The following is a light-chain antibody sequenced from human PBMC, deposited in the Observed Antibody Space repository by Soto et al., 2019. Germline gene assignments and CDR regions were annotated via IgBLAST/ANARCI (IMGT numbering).Light chain of an antibody. J-gene: IGKJ5*01. CDR2: GAS. Sequence: IVMAQSPETRCFSPREKATLSCSSSQSVSNNYLAWYQQKPGQAPRLLIYGASSRATGIPDRFSGSGSGTDFTLTISRLEPEDFAVYYCQQYGSSLITFGQGTRLEIK. V-gene: IGKV3-20*01. CDR3: QQYGSSLIT. CDR1: QSVSNNY.